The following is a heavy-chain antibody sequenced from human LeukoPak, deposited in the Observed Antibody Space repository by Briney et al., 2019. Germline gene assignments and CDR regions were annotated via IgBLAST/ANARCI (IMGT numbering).Heavy chain of an antibody. Sequence: SETLSLTCTVSGGSISSFYWSWIRQSPGKGLEWIGYIYYSGNTNYIPSLKSRVTISVDTSKNQFSLKLSSVTAADTAVYYCARAPSGSDLWFDPWGQGTLVTVSS. V-gene: IGHV4-59*01. J-gene: IGHJ5*02. CDR1: GGSISSFY. CDR3: ARAPSGSDLWFDP. D-gene: IGHD5-12*01. CDR2: IYYSGNT.